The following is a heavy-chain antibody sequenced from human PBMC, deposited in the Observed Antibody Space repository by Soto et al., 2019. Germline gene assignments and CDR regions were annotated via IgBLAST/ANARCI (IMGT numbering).Heavy chain of an antibody. Sequence: EGQLLQSGGGLVQPGESLRLSCAASGFTFSSSGMSWVRQAPGKGLEWVSSISIRGDYRYYADSVKGRFTISRDNSKKTLYLQMSSLTAEDTGLYYCATHGGFDFWGQGTMVAVSS. V-gene: IGHV3-23*01. D-gene: IGHD4-17*01. J-gene: IGHJ3*01. CDR3: ATHGGFDF. CDR2: ISIRGDYR. CDR1: GFTFSSSG.